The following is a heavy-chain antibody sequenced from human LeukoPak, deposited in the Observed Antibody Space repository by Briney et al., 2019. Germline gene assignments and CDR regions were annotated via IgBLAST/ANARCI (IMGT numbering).Heavy chain of an antibody. CDR3: ARGAPYSNDAFDI. D-gene: IGHD4-4*01. J-gene: IGHJ3*02. Sequence: GRSLRLSCAASGFTFSSYAMHWVRQAPGKGLEWVAVISYDGSNKYYADSVKGRFTISRDNSKNTLYLQMNSLRAEDTAVYYCARGAPYSNDAFDIWGQGTMVTVSS. V-gene: IGHV3-30-3*01. CDR1: GFTFSSYA. CDR2: ISYDGSNK.